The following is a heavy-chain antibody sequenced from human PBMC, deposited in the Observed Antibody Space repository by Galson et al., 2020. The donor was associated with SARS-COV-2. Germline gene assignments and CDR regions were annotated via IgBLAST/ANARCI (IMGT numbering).Heavy chain of an antibody. CDR3: ARAIPYHSGYDCRWFDP. V-gene: IGHV4-59*01. Sequence: SETLSLTCTVSGGSISSYYWSWIRQPPGKGLEWIGYIYYSGSTNYNPSLKSRVTISVDTSKNQFSLKLSSVTAADTAVYYCARAIPYHSGYDCRWFDPWGQGTLVTVSS. J-gene: IGHJ5*02. D-gene: IGHD5-12*01. CDR2: IYYSGST. CDR1: GGSISSYY.